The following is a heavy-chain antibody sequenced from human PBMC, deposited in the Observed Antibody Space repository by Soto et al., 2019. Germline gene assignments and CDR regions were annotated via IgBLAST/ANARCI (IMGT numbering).Heavy chain of an antibody. CDR3: TKDWTGNTCPCMDV. CDR2: ISGSDGKT. D-gene: IGHD2-8*02. Sequence: EVQLLESGGGLVQPGGSLRLSCTASGFTFSTYAMTWVRQAAGKGLEWVSTISGSDGKTYYADSVRGRFTISRDNSKDTLYLQMNSLTAEDTATYYCTKDWTGNTCPCMDVWGQGTTVTVSS. J-gene: IGHJ6*02. CDR1: GFTFSTYA. V-gene: IGHV3-23*01.